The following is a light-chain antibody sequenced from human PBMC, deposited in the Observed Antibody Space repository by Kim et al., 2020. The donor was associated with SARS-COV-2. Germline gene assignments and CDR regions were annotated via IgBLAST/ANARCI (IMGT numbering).Light chain of an antibody. J-gene: IGKJ4*01. Sequence: SVGDRVTNHCRPSQMISSWLAWYQQKPGKAPKLLIYKASSLESGDPSRFIGGGSGTEFTLTISSLQPDDFATYYCQQYNSYSLLTFGGGTKVDIK. V-gene: IGKV1-5*03. CDR1: QMISSW. CDR2: KAS. CDR3: QQYNSYSLLT.